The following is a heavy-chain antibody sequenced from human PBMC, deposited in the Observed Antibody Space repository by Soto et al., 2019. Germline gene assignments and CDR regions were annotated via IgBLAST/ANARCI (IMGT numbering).Heavy chain of an antibody. D-gene: IGHD6-13*01. Sequence: SETLSLTXAVSGYSISSGYYWGWIRQPPGKGLEWIGSIYHSGSTYYNPSLKSRVTISVDTSKNQFSLKLSSVTAADTAVYYCARVLGEAAAVGNNWFDPWGQGTLVTVSS. CDR2: IYHSGST. CDR1: GYSISSGYY. V-gene: IGHV4-38-2*01. CDR3: ARVLGEAAAVGNNWFDP. J-gene: IGHJ5*02.